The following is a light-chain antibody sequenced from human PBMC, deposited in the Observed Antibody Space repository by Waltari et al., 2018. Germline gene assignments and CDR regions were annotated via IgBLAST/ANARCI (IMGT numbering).Light chain of an antibody. V-gene: IGLV1-44*01. Sequence: QSVLTQPPSASGTPGQRVTISCSGSSSNIGIETVNWYQKSPGASPKLLIHTTDQQPSGVPDRFSGSKSGTSASLAISGLQSEDEADYFCASWDGRLNGVVFGGGTKLTVL. J-gene: IGLJ3*02. CDR3: ASWDGRLNGVV. CDR2: TTD. CDR1: SSNIGIET.